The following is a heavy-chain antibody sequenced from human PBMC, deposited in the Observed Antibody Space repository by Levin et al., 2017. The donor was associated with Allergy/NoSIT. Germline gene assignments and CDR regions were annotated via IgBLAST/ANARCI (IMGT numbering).Heavy chain of an antibody. V-gene: IGHV4-59*01. D-gene: IGHD3-9*01. CDR3: ARALDILTGFDS. Sequence: PSETLSLTCTVSGGSISTYYWNWIRQPPGKGPEWIGYIYYSGRTNYNSSLRSRVTMSLDTSKKQFSLKVSSVTAADTAVYYCARALDILTGFDSWGQGTLVTVSS. CDR2: IYYSGRT. J-gene: IGHJ4*02. CDR1: GGSISTYY.